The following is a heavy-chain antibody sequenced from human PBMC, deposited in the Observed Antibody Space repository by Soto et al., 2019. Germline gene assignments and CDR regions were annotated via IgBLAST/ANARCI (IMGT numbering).Heavy chain of an antibody. CDR2: TYYRSKWYN. CDR3: GRGAIAAAGTRIDY. D-gene: IGHD6-13*01. Sequence: SQTLSLTCAISGDSVSSNSAAWNWIRQSQSRGLEWLGRTYYRSKWYNDYAVSVKSRITINPDTSKNQFSLQLNSVTPEDTAVYYCGRGAIAAAGTRIDYWGQGTLVTVSS. V-gene: IGHV6-1*01. J-gene: IGHJ4*02. CDR1: GDSVSSNSAA.